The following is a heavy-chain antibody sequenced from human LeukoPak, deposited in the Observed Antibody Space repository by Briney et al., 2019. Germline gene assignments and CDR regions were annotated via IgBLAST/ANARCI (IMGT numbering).Heavy chain of an antibody. CDR1: GGSFEHYF. Sequence: TTSETLSLTCTVSGGSFEHYFWSWIRQPPGKGLEWIGYVYYSGSTDYSPSLKSRLTISVDTSKNQFSLKLSSVTAADTAVYYCASHRRSHGSEYWGQGTLVTVSS. J-gene: IGHJ4*02. D-gene: IGHD3-10*01. V-gene: IGHV4-59*01. CDR2: VYYSGST. CDR3: ASHRRSHGSEY.